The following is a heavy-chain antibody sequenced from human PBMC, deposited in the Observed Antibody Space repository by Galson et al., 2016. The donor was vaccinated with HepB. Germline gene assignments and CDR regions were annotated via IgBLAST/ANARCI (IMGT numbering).Heavy chain of an antibody. V-gene: IGHV1-69*13. Sequence: SVKVSCKASGGTFNNYVVSWVRQAPGQGLEWMGGIIPIFGTPNYAQMFQGRVTITADESTSTAYMELSSLRSEDTAVYYCASGPYYYDSSGYPGPNRFDSWGQGTLVTVSS. CDR2: IIPIFGTP. CDR1: GGTFNNYV. J-gene: IGHJ5*01. CDR3: ASGPYYYDSSGYPGPNRFDS. D-gene: IGHD3-22*01.